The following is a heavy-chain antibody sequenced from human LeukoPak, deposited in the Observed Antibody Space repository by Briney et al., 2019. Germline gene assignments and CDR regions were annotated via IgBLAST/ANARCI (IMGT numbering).Heavy chain of an antibody. CDR1: GFPLCRLR. CDR2: ISSSSSYT. V-gene: IGHV3-21*01. D-gene: IGHD2-21*01. CDR3: ARGTSELFRLVDV. Sequence: PGGSLTLSRGASGFPLCRLRMNWARQAPGRGLECGSYISSSSSYTYYADSVKGRFTISRDNAKNSLYLQMNSLRAEDTAVYYCARGTSELFRLVDVWGKGTTVTVSS. J-gene: IGHJ6*04.